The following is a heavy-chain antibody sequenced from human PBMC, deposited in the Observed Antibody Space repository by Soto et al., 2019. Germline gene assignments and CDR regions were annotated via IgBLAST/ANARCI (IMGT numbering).Heavy chain of an antibody. D-gene: IGHD2-2*01. V-gene: IGHV1-69*13. J-gene: IGHJ6*02. CDR1: GGTFSRYA. CDR2: IIPIFGSA. Sequence: SVKVSCEASGGTFSRYAISWVRQASGQGLEWMGGIIPIFGSANYAQKFQGRVTITADESTSTAHIELSSLRSEDTAVYYCASPPARYCSSTSCHSSYYYYGMDVWGQGTTVTVSS. CDR3: ASPPARYCSSTSCHSSYYYYGMDV.